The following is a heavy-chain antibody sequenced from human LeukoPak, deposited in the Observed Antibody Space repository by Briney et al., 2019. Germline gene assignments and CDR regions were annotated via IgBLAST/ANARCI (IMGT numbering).Heavy chain of an antibody. J-gene: IGHJ4*02. Sequence: PGGSLRLSCAASGFTFSSYAMSWVRQAPGKGLEWVSAISGSGGSTYYADSVKGRFTISRDNSKNTLYLQMNSLRAEDTAVYHCAKDQWSLRRAWDYWGQGTLVTVSS. CDR1: GFTFSSYA. V-gene: IGHV3-23*01. CDR2: ISGSGGST. D-gene: IGHD2-15*01. CDR3: AKDQWSLRRAWDY.